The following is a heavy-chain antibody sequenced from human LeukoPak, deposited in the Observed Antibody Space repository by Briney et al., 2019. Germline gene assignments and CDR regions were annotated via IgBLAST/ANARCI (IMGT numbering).Heavy chain of an antibody. D-gene: IGHD5-12*01. V-gene: IGHV1-24*01. CDR2: FDPEDGET. CDR3: ASNLGAYSGYDKGAPDFDY. J-gene: IGHJ4*02. CDR1: GYTLTELS. Sequence: ASVKVSYKVSGYTLTELSMHWVRQAPGKGLEWMGGFDPEDGETIYAQKFQGRVTMTEDTSTDTAYMELSSLRSEDTAVYYCASNLGAYSGYDKGAPDFDYWGQGTLVTVSS.